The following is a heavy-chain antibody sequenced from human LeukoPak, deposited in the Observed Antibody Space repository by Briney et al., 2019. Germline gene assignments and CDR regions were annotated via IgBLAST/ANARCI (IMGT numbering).Heavy chain of an antibody. V-gene: IGHV3-7*04. CDR3: ARDGLVESGYYDSSGYYPYS. J-gene: IGHJ4*02. CDR1: GFSFSSYW. D-gene: IGHD3-22*01. Sequence: GGSLRLSCAASGFSFSSYWMHWVRQAPGKGLEWVANIHQDGSEKYYVDSVKGRFTISRDNAKNSLYLQMNSLRVEDTAVYYCARDGLVESGYYDSSGYYPYSWGQGTLVTVSS. CDR2: IHQDGSEK.